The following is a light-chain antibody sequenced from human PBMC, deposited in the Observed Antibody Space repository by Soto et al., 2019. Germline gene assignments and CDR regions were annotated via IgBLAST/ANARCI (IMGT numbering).Light chain of an antibody. J-gene: IGKJ1*01. CDR3: QQYNTYSRT. CDR1: QSIGSW. V-gene: IGKV1-5*03. CDR2: RAS. Sequence: DLQMTQSPSTLSASVGDRVTITCRASQSIGSWLAWYQQKPGKAPKLLIYRASSLESGVPSRFSGSGSGTEFTLTVSSLQPDDFATYYCQQYNTYSRTFGQGTKVEIK.